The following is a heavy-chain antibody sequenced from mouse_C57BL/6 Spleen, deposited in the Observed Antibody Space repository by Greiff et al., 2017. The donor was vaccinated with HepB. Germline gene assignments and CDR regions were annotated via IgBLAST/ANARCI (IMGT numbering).Heavy chain of an antibody. CDR2: IYPGNSDT. Sequence: EVQLQQSGTVLARPGASVKMSCKTSGYTFTSYWMHWVKQRPGQGLEWIGAIYPGNSDTSYNQKFKGKAKLTAVTSASTAYMELSSLTNEDSAVYYCSTVVATPGAMDYWGQGTSVTVSS. D-gene: IGHD1-1*01. CDR1: GYTFTSYW. J-gene: IGHJ4*01. V-gene: IGHV1-5*01. CDR3: STVVATPGAMDY.